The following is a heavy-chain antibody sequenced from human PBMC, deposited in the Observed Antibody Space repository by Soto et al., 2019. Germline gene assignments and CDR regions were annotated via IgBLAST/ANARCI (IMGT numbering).Heavy chain of an antibody. J-gene: IGHJ6*02. CDR1: GGSVSNGTYY. Sequence: QVKLQESGPGLVKPSETLSLTCTVSGGSVSNGTYYWSWIRQPPGRGLEWIGFIYYNGRTKYNPSVESRVPIXGXTXXNQCSLKLPSVSAADTAIYYCAGQTWHEPPPGMNYDCGMDVWGQGTTVTVSS. CDR2: IYYNGRT. D-gene: IGHD1-26*01. V-gene: IGHV4-61*01. CDR3: AGQTWHEPPPGMNYDCGMDV.